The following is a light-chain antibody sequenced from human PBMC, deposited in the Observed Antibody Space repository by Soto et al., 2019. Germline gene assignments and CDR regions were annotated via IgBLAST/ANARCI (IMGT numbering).Light chain of an antibody. J-gene: IGKJ5*01. Sequence: EIVFTRSPCILSLTTGERATLSCRASQSVSNDFLAWYQRKPGQAPRLLIYGASTRATDVPDRFSGSGSGADFTLTISRLEPEDFAVYYCQQYGSSLATSGQGTRLEI. CDR1: QSVSNDF. V-gene: IGKV3-20*01. CDR2: GAS. CDR3: QQYGSSLAT.